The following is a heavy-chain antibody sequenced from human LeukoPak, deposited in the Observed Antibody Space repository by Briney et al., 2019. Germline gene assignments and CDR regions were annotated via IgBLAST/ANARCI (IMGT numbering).Heavy chain of an antibody. V-gene: IGHV5-51*01. Sequence: GASLEISFNGACSSFTSYWIGWGRPMPGKGVEWMGIIYPGDSDTRYSPSFQGEVTISADKSISTAYLQWSSLKASDTAMYYCARRASSSQPFDYWGQGTLVTVSS. CDR1: CSSFTSYW. CDR2: IYPGDSDT. CDR3: ARRASSSQPFDY. J-gene: IGHJ4*02. D-gene: IGHD6-13*01.